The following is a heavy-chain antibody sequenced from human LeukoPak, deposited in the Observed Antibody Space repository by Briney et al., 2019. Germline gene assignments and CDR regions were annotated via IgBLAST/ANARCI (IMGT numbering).Heavy chain of an antibody. D-gene: IGHD7-27*01. J-gene: IGHJ3*02. CDR1: GFTFTSSA. CDR3: AADRLVRSLGIRAFDI. CDR2: IVVGSGNT. Sequence: GTSVKVSCKASGFTFTSSAVQWVRQARGQRLEWIGWIVVGSGNTNYAQKFQERVTITRDMSTSTAYMELSSLRSEDTAVYYCAADRLVRSLGIRAFDIWGQGTMVTVSS. V-gene: IGHV1-58*01.